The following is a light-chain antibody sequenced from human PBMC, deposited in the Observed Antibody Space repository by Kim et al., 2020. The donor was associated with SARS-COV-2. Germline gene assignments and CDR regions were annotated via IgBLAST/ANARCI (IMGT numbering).Light chain of an antibody. CDR2: KDS. J-gene: IGLJ3*02. V-gene: IGLV3-25*03. Sequence: SYELTQPPSVSVSTGQTARITCSGNALPKQYAYWYQQKPGQAPVLVIYKDSERPSGIPERFSGSSSGTTVTLTISGVQAEDEADYYCQSADSSGSSSWVFGGGTQLTVL. CDR3: QSADSSGSSSWV. CDR1: ALPKQY.